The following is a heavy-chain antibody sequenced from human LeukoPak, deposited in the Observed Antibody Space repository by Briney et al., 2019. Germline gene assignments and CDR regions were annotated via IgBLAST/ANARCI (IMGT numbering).Heavy chain of an antibody. CDR3: AREGDYYGSGSYYNVWFDP. D-gene: IGHD3-10*01. V-gene: IGHV1-69*13. Sequence: SVKVSCKASGGTFSIYAISWVRQAPGQGLEWMGGIIPIFGTANYAQKFQGRVTIPADESTSTAYMELSSLRSEDTAVYYCAREGDYYGSGSYYNVWFDPWGQGTLVTVSS. CDR2: IIPIFGTA. J-gene: IGHJ5*02. CDR1: GGTFSIYA.